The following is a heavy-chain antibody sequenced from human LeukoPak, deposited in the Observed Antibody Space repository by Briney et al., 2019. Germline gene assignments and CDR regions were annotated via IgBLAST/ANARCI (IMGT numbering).Heavy chain of an antibody. CDR3: ARDGELDY. CDR2: ISYDGSNK. J-gene: IGHJ4*02. V-gene: IGHV3-30-3*01. Sequence: PGRSLRLSCAASGFTFSSYAMYWVRQAPGKGLEWVAVISYDGSNKYYADSVKGRFTISRDNSKNTLYLQMNSLRAEDTAVYYCARDGELDYWGQGTLVTVSS. D-gene: IGHD7-27*01. CDR1: GFTFSSYA.